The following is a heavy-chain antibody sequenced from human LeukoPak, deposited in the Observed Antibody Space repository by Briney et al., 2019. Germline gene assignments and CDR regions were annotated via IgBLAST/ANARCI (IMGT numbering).Heavy chain of an antibody. D-gene: IGHD2/OR15-2a*01. Sequence: GGSLRLSCAASGFTFSSYWMYWVRQAPGKGLVWVSRINSDGSTTSYADSVKGRFTISRDNAKNTLYLQMNSLRAEDTAVYYCARVGTTSNFYYYYGMVVWGQGTTVTVSS. CDR2: INSDGSTT. CDR3: ARVGTTSNFYYYYGMVV. CDR1: GFTFSSYW. J-gene: IGHJ6*02. V-gene: IGHV3-74*01.